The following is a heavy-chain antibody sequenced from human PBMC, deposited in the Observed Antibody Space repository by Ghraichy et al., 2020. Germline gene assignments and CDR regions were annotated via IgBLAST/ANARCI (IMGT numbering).Heavy chain of an antibody. CDR3: VRLYGGNPTS. V-gene: IGHV4-39*02. J-gene: IGHJ5*02. CDR2: VYLGGTT. CDR1: GGAITTPNYY. Sequence: SETLSLTCTVSGGAITTPNYYWGWIRQPPGKRLEWIGGVYLGGTTNYNPSLNSRATISGDTSKNHLSLRLSSVTAADTAVYFCVRLYGGNPTSWGLGTLVAVSS. D-gene: IGHD4-23*01.